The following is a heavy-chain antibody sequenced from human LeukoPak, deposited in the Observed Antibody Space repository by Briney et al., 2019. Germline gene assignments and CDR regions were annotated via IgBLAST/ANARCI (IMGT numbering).Heavy chain of an antibody. V-gene: IGHV3-21*01. CDR1: GFTFSRHS. D-gene: IGHD6-19*01. J-gene: IGHJ4*02. CDR3: ARGAGRTIAVVDY. CDR2: ISSSSSYI. Sequence: GGSLRLSCVASGFTFSRHSMNWVRQAPGEGLEWVSSISSSSSYIYYADSLKGRFTISRDNAKNSLYLQMNSLRAEDTAVYYCARGAGRTIAVVDYWGQGTLVTVSS.